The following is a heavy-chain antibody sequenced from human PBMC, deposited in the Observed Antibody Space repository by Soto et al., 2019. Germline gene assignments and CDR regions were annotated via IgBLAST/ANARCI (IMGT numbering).Heavy chain of an antibody. D-gene: IGHD6-19*01. CDR2: ISAYNGNT. CDR1: GYAFTSYG. V-gene: IGHV1-18*01. CDR3: ARDQTSVAEAEYFQH. J-gene: IGHJ1*01. Sequence: GASVKVSSKASGYAFTSYGISWVQEAPGQGLSWMGWISAYNGNTNYAQKLQGRVTMTTDTSTSTAYMELRSLRSDDTAVYYCARDQTSVAEAEYFQHWGQGTLVTVSS.